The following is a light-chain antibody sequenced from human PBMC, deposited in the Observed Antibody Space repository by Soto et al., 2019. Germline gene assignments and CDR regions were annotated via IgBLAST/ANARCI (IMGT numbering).Light chain of an antibody. CDR2: DAS. CDR1: QSVRKY. V-gene: IGKV3-11*01. J-gene: IGKJ5*01. CDR3: QQRSKWPPS. Sequence: EIVLTQSPATLSLSPGERATLSCRASQSVRKYLAWYQQKPGQAPRLLIYDASNSATGIPARFSGSGSETAFTLTISSLEPEDFAVYYCQQRSKWPPSFGQGTRLEIK.